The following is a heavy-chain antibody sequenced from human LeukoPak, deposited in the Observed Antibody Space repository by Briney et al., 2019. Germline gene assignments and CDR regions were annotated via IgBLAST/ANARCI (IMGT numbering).Heavy chain of an antibody. J-gene: IGHJ3*02. CDR1: GGSISSYY. Sequence: PSETLSLTCTVSGGSISSYYWSRIRQPPGKGLEWIGYIYYSGSTNYNPSPKSRVTISVDTSKNQFSLKLSSVTAADTAVYYCARAERRRAFDIWGQGTMVTVSS. V-gene: IGHV4-59*12. CDR3: ARAERRRAFDI. D-gene: IGHD1-1*01. CDR2: IYYSGST.